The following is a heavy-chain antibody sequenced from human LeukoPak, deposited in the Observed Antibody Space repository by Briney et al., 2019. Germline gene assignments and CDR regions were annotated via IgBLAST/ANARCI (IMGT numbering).Heavy chain of an antibody. J-gene: IGHJ4*02. CDR3: ARDHYHKIHSVMVTAPDY. V-gene: IGHV1-46*01. CDR1: GYTFTSYY. D-gene: IGHD2-21*02. Sequence: GASVKVSCKASGYTFTSYYMHWVRQAPGEGLEWMGIINHTGGSTSYAQKFQGRVTMTRDTSTSTVYMELSSLRSEDTAVYYCARDHYHKIHSVMVTAPDYWGQGTLVIVSS. CDR2: INHTGGST.